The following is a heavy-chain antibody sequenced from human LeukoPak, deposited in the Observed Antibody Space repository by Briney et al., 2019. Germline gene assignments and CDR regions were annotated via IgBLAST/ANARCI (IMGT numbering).Heavy chain of an antibody. J-gene: IGHJ4*02. CDR3: AKSPSTGVVVPAVIQLYFDY. Sequence: RGSLRLSCAASGFTFSGYAMSWVRQAPGKGLEWVSAISGSGGSTYYADSVKGRFTISRDNSKNTLYLQMNSLRAEDTAVYYCAKSPSTGVVVPAVIQLYFDYWGQGTLVTVSS. CDR1: GFTFSGYA. D-gene: IGHD2-2*01. CDR2: ISGSGGST. V-gene: IGHV3-23*01.